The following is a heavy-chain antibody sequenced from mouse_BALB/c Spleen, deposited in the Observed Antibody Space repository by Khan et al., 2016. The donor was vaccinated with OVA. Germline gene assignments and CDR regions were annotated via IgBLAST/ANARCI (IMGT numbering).Heavy chain of an antibody. J-gene: IGHJ3*01. CDR1: GFTFSTYG. V-gene: IGHV5-6*01. CDR2: ISSGGSYT. D-gene: IGHD1-1*01. CDR3: TRLAYYYNSEGFAY. Sequence: EVQLVESGGDLVKPGGSLKLSCATSGFTFSTYGMSWVRQTPDKRLEWVAAISSGGSYTYYPGSVKGRFTISRDNANNTLYLQMSSLKSEDTAIDYCTRLAYYYNSEGFAYWGQGTLVTVSA.